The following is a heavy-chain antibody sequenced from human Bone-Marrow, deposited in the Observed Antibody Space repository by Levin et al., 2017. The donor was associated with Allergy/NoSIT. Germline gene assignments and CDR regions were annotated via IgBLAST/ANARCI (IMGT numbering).Heavy chain of an antibody. D-gene: IGHD6-19*01. Sequence: SETLSLTCAVSGDSISSAGYSWGWIRQPPGKGLEWIGYKYPTGRTYYNASLTSRVSISVDRSKSHFSLEVNSVTAADTAVYYCVRATGWYYFDYWGQGILVTVSS. V-gene: IGHV4-30-2*01. CDR1: GDSISSAGYS. CDR2: KYPTGRT. J-gene: IGHJ4*02. CDR3: VRATGWYYFDY.